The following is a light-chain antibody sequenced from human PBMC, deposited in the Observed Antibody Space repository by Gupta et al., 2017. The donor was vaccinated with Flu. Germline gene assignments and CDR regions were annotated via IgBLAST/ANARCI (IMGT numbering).Light chain of an antibody. CDR2: GAT. CDR3: QQYDGSCT. J-gene: IGKJ3*01. CDR1: QSVGRGY. V-gene: IGKV3-20*01. Sequence: IVLTQSTGNLSLSSGERATLSCRASQSVGRGYLAWYQQKPGQAPRRLIYGATNRAAGIPARFRGSWSGTDFTLTITRLEPEDFAVYYCQQYDGSCTFGPGTKVEIK.